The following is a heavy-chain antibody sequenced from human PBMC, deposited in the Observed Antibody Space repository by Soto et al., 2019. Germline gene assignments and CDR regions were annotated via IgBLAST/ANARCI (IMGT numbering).Heavy chain of an antibody. Sequence: GGSLRLSCAASGFTFSSYAMSWVRQAPGKGLEWVSAISGSGGSTYYADSVKGRFTISRDNSKNTLYLQMNSLRAEDTAVYYCANSVVTTIYYYYYYMDVWGKGTTVTVSS. D-gene: IGHD4-4*01. CDR1: GFTFSSYA. CDR3: ANSVVTTIYYYYYYMDV. CDR2: ISGSGGST. J-gene: IGHJ6*03. V-gene: IGHV3-23*01.